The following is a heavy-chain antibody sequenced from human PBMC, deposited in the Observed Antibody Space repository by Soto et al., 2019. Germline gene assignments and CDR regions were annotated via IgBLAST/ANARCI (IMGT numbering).Heavy chain of an antibody. V-gene: IGHV4-59*12. D-gene: IGHD2-2*01. J-gene: IGHJ3*02. CDR3: AREEVVPAARGAFDI. Sequence: SETLSLTCTVSGGSISSYYWSWIRQPPGKGLEWIGYIYYSGSTNYNPSLKSRVTISVDTSKNQFSLKLSSVTAADTAVYYCAREEVVPAARGAFDIWGQGTMVTVSS. CDR2: IYYSGST. CDR1: GGSISSYY.